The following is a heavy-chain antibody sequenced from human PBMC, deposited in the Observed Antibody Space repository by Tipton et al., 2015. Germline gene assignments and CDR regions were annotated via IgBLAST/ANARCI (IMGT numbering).Heavy chain of an antibody. Sequence: SLRLSCAVSGLSFSDFHMSWVRQAPGKGLEWVLYMSSDGSRVYYTDSVSGRFTISKDNAKSSLYLQMNSLRAEDTAVYYCAKVAYGYGGYALELWGQGTLVTASS. V-gene: IGHV3-11*01. J-gene: IGHJ4*01. CDR2: MSSDGSRV. CDR3: AKVAYGYGGYALEL. D-gene: IGHD5-12*01. CDR1: GLSFSDFH.